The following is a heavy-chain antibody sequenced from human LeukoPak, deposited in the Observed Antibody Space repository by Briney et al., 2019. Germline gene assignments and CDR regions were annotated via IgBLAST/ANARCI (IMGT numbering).Heavy chain of an antibody. Sequence: PSETLSLTCAVYGGSFSGYYWSWIRQPPGKGLEWIGEINHSGSTNYNPSLKSRVTISVDTSKNQSSLNLASVTAADPAVYYFAGRFGVVVVAATPWLFDRWGQGTLVTASS. CDR1: GGSFSGYY. V-gene: IGHV4-34*01. CDR3: AGRFGVVVVAATPWLFDR. J-gene: IGHJ5*02. D-gene: IGHD2-15*01. CDR2: INHSGST.